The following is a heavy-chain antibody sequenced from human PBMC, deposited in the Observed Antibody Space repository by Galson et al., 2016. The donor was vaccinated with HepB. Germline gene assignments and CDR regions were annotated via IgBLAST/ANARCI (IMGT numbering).Heavy chain of an antibody. CDR2: LSASVGAT. J-gene: IGHJ4*02. CDR1: GFTFNTYA. V-gene: IGHV3-23*01. D-gene: IGHD1-1*01. Sequence: SLRLSCAASGFTFNTYAMSWVRQAPGKGLEWVSTLSASVGATYYSDSVKGRFTISRDNSKNTLYLQMNSLRDEDTAVYYCAKGRTGTTGPVEYWGQGTLVTVSS. CDR3: AKGRTGTTGPVEY.